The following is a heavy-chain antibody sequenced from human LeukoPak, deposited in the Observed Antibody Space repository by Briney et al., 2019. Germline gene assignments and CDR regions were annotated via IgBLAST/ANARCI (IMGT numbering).Heavy chain of an antibody. CDR3: ARGVGYYYDSSGNKRKGGAFDI. D-gene: IGHD3-22*01. CDR1: GGSISSYY. V-gene: IGHV4-59*01. Sequence: SETLSLTCTVSGGSISSYYWSWIRQPPGKGLEWIGYIYYSGSTNYNPSLKSRVTISVDTSKNHFSLKLSSVTAADTAVYYCARGVGYYYDSSGNKRKGGAFDIWGQGTMVTVSS. CDR2: IYYSGST. J-gene: IGHJ3*02.